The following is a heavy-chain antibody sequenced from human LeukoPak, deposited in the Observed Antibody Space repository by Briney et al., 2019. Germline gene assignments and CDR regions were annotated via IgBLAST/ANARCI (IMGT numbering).Heavy chain of an antibody. V-gene: IGHV5-51*01. J-gene: IGHJ4*02. D-gene: IGHD3-16*01. CDR1: GYSFTSYW. CDR3: ARHRMKRFGWHGEPFDY. Sequence: GESLKISCKGSGYSFTSYWIGWVRQMPGKGLEWMGIIYPGDSGTRYSPSFQGQVTISADKSISTAYLQWSSLKASDTAMYYCARHRMKRFGWHGEPFDYWGQGTLVTVSS. CDR2: IYPGDSGT.